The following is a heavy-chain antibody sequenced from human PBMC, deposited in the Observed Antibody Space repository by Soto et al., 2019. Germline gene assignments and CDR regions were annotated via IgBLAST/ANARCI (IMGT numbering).Heavy chain of an antibody. Sequence: EVQLLESGGGLVQPGGSLRLSCAASGFTFSSYAMSWVRQAPGKGLEWVSAISGSGGTTYYTDSVKGRFTISRDNSKNTLYLQMNSLRVEDTAGYYCAKYCSSTSCLVVYGMDVWGQGTTVTVSS. D-gene: IGHD2-2*01. CDR1: GFTFSSYA. CDR2: ISGSGGTT. CDR3: AKYCSSTSCLVVYGMDV. V-gene: IGHV3-23*01. J-gene: IGHJ6*02.